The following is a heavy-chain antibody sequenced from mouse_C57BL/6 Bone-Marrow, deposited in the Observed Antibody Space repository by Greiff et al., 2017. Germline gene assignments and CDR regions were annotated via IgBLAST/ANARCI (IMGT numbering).Heavy chain of an antibody. CDR2: ISYDGSN. J-gene: IGHJ3*01. Sequence: EVQLQESGPGLVKPSPSLSLTCSVTGYSITSGYYWNWIRQFPGNKLEWMGYISYDGSNNYNPSLKNRITITRDTSKNQFFLKLNSVTTEDTATYYCARGYYGAYWGQGTLVTVSA. CDR1: GYSITSGYY. V-gene: IGHV3-6*01. D-gene: IGHD1-1*01. CDR3: ARGYYGAY.